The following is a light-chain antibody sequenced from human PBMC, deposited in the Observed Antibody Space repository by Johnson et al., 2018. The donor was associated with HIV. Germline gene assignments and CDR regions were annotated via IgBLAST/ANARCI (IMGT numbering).Light chain of an antibody. J-gene: IGLJ1*01. Sequence: QSVLTQPPSVSAAPGQKVTISCSGSSSNIGKNYVSWYQQLPGTAPKLLIYDNNKRPSGIPDRFSGSKSGTSATLGITVLQTGDEADYYCGTWDNSLSAGVFGTGTKVTVL. CDR3: GTWDNSLSAGV. CDR1: SSNIGKNY. V-gene: IGLV1-51*01. CDR2: DNN.